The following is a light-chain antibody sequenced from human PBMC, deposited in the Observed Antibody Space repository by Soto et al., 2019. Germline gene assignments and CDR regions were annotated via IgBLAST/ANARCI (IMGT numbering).Light chain of an antibody. Sequence: EIVLTQSPGTLSLSPGERATLSCRASQSVSSNHLAWYQQKAGQAPRLLIYGASNSATGIPDRFSGSGSGTDFTLTISRLEPEDFAVYYCQQYTNSPRYIFGQGTKLEIK. CDR2: GAS. V-gene: IGKV3-20*01. J-gene: IGKJ2*01. CDR1: QSVSSNH. CDR3: QQYTNSPRYI.